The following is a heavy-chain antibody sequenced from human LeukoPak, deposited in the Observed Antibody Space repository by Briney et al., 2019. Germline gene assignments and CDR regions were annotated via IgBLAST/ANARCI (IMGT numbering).Heavy chain of an antibody. CDR3: ARNGAAGTPNRFFNWFDP. Sequence: GESLKIPCKGSGYSFTTYWIAWVRQMPGKGLEWMGLIYPGNSDTRYSPSFQGQVTFSADKSIDTAYLQWNSLQASDTAIYYCARNGAAGTPNRFFNWFDPWGQGTLVTVSS. CDR2: IYPGNSDT. V-gene: IGHV5-51*01. D-gene: IGHD6-19*01. CDR1: GYSFTTYW. J-gene: IGHJ5*02.